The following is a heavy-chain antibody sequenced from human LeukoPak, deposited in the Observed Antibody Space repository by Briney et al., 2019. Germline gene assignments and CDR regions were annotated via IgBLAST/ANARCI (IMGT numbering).Heavy chain of an antibody. J-gene: IGHJ4*02. V-gene: IGHV3-7*01. Sequence: GGSLRLSCVASGFTLSNYWMTWVRQAPGKGLEWVANIKEDGSEKYYVDSVKGRFTISRDNAKNSLYLQMNSLRVEDTAIYYCARETLNGGQVVPANYWVQGTLVTVSS. D-gene: IGHD2-2*01. CDR2: IKEDGSEK. CDR3: ARETLNGGQVVPANY. CDR1: GFTLSNYW.